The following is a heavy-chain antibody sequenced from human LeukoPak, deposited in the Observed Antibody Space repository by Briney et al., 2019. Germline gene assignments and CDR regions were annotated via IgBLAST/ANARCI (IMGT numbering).Heavy chain of an antibody. D-gene: IGHD2-2*01. J-gene: IGHJ6*02. Sequence: ASVKVSCKASGYTFTSYGISWVRRAPGQGLEWMGWISAYNGNTNYAQKLQGRVTMTTDTSTSTAYMELRSLRSDDTAVYYCARVSSSTSLSYYYYGMDVWGQGTTVTVSS. V-gene: IGHV1-18*01. CDR3: ARVSSSTSLSYYYYGMDV. CDR2: ISAYNGNT. CDR1: GYTFTSYG.